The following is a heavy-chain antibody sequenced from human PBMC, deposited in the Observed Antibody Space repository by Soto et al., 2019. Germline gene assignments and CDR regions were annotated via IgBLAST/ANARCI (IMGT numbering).Heavy chain of an antibody. V-gene: IGHV3-9*01. D-gene: IGHD6-13*01. CDR2: ITWNSVYT. CDR3: AKALYGSSSSPIDF. J-gene: IGHJ4*02. CDR1: GFTFVDYA. Sequence: EVQLVESGGGWVQLGRSLRLSCAASGFTFVDYAMHWVRQAPGKGLEWVSYITWNSVYTGYADSVKGRFTISRDNANNSLYLQMNSLKPEDTAFYYCAKALYGSSSSPIDFWGQGTLVTVSS.